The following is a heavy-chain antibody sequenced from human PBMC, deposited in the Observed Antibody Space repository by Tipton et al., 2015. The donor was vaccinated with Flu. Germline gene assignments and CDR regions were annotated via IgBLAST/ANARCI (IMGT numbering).Heavy chain of an antibody. V-gene: IGHV4-59*08. CDR1: GGSISSYY. Sequence: TLSLTCTVSGGSISSYYWSWIRQPPGKGLEWIGYIYYSGSTNHNPSLKSRVTISVDTSKNQFSLKLSSVTAADTAVYYCARLAGMAARPGSYYMDVWGRGTTVSVSS. CDR2: IYYSGST. D-gene: IGHD6-6*01. J-gene: IGHJ6*03. CDR3: ARLAGMAARPGSYYMDV.